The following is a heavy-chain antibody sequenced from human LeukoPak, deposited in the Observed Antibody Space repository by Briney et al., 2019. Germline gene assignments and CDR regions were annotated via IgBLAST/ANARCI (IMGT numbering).Heavy chain of an antibody. CDR2: IYHGGST. J-gene: IGHJ4*02. D-gene: IGHD2-2*01. CDR3: ARVVPAAICFDY. Sequence: SETLSLTCTVSGGSISSGAYYWSWIRQPPGKALEWIGYIYHGGSTDYNPSLKSRVTISVDRSQNQFSLKLTSVTAADTAVYFCARVVPAAICFDYWGQGTLVTVSS. CDR1: GGSISSGAYY. V-gene: IGHV4-30-2*01.